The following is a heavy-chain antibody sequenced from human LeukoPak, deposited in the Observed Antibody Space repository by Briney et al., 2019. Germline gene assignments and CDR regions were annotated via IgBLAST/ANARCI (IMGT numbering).Heavy chain of an antibody. CDR3: AKDHYWSIDY. CDR1: GFDFSSNW. V-gene: IGHV3-74*01. Sequence: GGSLRLSCAASGFDFSSNWMYWVRHAPGQGLVWVSRIKGDGISTNYADSVKGRFTISRDIAKNTLYLQMNSLRAEDTGVYYCAKDHYWSIDYWGRGTLVTVSS. D-gene: IGHD3-3*01. CDR2: IKGDGIST. J-gene: IGHJ4*02.